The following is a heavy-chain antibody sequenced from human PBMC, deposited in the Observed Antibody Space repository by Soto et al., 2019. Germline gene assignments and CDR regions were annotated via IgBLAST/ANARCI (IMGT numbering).Heavy chain of an antibody. CDR2: IWYDGSNK. D-gene: IGHD2-21*02. V-gene: IGHV3-33*01. J-gene: IGHJ6*02. CDR1: GFTFSSYG. Sequence: PGGSLRLSCAASGFTFSSYGMHWVRQAPGKGLEWVAVIWYDGSNKYYADSVKGRFTISRDNSKNTLYLQMNSLRAEDTAVYYCAREYCGGDCSHIYYYYYGMDVWGQGTTVTVSS. CDR3: AREYCGGDCSHIYYYYYGMDV.